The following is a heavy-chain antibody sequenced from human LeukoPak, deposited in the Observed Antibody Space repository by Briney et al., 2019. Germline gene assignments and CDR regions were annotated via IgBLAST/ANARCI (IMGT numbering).Heavy chain of an antibody. CDR3: AKASWSGYYGINFDY. Sequence: GGSLRLSCAASGFTFSNYWMHWVRQAPGKGLVWVSRINSDGSSTTSADSVKGRFTISRDNARNSVYLQMSSLRVEDTAVYYCAKASWSGYYGINFDYWGQGILVTVSS. J-gene: IGHJ4*02. CDR2: INSDGSST. D-gene: IGHD3-3*01. V-gene: IGHV3-74*01. CDR1: GFTFSNYW.